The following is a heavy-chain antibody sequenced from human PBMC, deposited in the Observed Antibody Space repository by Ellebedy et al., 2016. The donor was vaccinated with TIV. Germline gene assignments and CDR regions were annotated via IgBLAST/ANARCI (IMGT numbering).Heavy chain of an antibody. Sequence: MPSETLSLTCTVSGGSISSSSYYWGWIRQPPGKGLEWIGRIYYSGNAYYNPSLKSRVTISVDTSKNQFSLKLSSVTAADTAVYYCARSDLLWFGELSQFDYWGQGTLVTVSS. J-gene: IGHJ4*02. CDR2: IYYSGNA. D-gene: IGHD3-10*01. CDR3: ARSDLLWFGELSQFDY. CDR1: GGSISSSSYY. V-gene: IGHV4-39*01.